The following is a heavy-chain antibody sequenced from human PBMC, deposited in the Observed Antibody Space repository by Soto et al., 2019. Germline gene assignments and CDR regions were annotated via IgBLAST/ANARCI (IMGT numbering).Heavy chain of an antibody. CDR1: GGSISSSSYY. J-gene: IGHJ4*02. V-gene: IGHV4-39*01. CDR3: ARLSFLGYCTNGVCYENCYFDY. Sequence: QLQLQESGPGLVKPSETLSLTCTVSGGSISSSSYYWGWILQPPGKGLEWIGSIYYSGSTYYNTSLKSRVTISVDTSKNQFSLKLSSVTAADTAVYYCARLSFLGYCTNGVCYENCYFDYWGQGPLVTVSS. CDR2: IYYSGST. D-gene: IGHD2-8*01.